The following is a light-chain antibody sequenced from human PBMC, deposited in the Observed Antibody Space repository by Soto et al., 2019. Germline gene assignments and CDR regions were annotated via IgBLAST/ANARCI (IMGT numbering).Light chain of an antibody. CDR2: GAS. Sequence: ETLMTQSPATLSGSPGDRATLACRASQSVSSNLAWYQQKPGQAPKLLIYGASTRATGIPARFSGSGSGTEFTLIISSLQSEDFAVYYCQQHTNWPRTFGQGTKVDVK. J-gene: IGKJ1*01. CDR3: QQHTNWPRT. CDR1: QSVSSN. V-gene: IGKV3-15*01.